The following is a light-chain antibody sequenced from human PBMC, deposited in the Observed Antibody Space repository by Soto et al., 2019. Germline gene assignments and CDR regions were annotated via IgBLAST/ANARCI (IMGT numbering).Light chain of an antibody. J-gene: IGLJ1*01. CDR1: ISYIGYYNY. CDR2: EVS. CDR3: SSYKTGSTVV. V-gene: IGLV2-14*01. Sequence: SLLPQPSSLSWSPRHASTVSGPRTISYIGYYNYVSWYQQYPGKAPKLIIYEVSNRPSGVSNRFSGSKSANTASLTISGLQAEDEDDYHCSSYKTGSTVVFGTGNKGNV.